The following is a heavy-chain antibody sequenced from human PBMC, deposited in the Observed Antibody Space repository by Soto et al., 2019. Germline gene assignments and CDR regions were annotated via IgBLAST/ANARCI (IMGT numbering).Heavy chain of an antibody. CDR1: GGTFSSYA. D-gene: IGHD2-2*01. CDR3: ARSQGSSTSLEIYYYYYYGMDG. J-gene: IGHJ6*02. CDR2: IIPISDTT. Sequence: QVQLVQSGAEVKKPGSSVKVSCKASGGTFSSYAISWVRQAPGQGLEWMGGIIPISDTTNYAQKFQGRVTITADESTSTAYMERSSRRSEDTAGYYWARSQGSSTSLEIYYYYYYGMDGWGQGTTVTVSS. V-gene: IGHV1-69*01.